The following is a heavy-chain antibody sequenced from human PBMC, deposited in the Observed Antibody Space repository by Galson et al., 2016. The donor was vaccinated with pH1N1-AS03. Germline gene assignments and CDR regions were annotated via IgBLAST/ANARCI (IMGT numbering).Heavy chain of an antibody. Sequence: SVKVSCKASGGTFSNYVISWVRQAPGQGLEWMGGINPAFGTTKYAQKFQGRVTITADESTRTAYMELNSLRSADTAVYYCARGRRVAVTGFYYFDSWGQGTPVTVSS. CDR1: GGTFSNYV. CDR3: ARGRRVAVTGFYYFDS. V-gene: IGHV1-69*13. CDR2: INPAFGTT. J-gene: IGHJ4*02. D-gene: IGHD2-21*02.